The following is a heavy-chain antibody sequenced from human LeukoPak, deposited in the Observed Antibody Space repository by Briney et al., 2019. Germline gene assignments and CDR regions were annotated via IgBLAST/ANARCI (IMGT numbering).Heavy chain of an antibody. J-gene: IGHJ5*02. CDR3: ARDTAMVTYWFDP. Sequence: ASVKVSCKASGYTFTGYYMHWVRQAPGQGLEWMGWINPNSGGTNYAQKFQGRVAMTRDTSITTAYMELNRLRSYDTAVYYCARDTAMVTYWFDPWGQGTLVTVSS. CDR1: GYTFTGYY. CDR2: INPNSGGT. D-gene: IGHD5-18*01. V-gene: IGHV1-2*02.